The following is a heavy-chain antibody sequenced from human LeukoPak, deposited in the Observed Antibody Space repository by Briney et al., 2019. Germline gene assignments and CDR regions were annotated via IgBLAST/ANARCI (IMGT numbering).Heavy chain of an antibody. Sequence: GGSLRLSCAASGVTVSRNFMSWVRQAPGKGLEWVSIIYDGGDTYYADSVRGRFTTSRDISKNTVYLQMNSLRVEDTAVYFCTRAGEVRPHDGFDIWGQGTMVTVSS. CDR3: TRAGEVRPHDGFDI. J-gene: IGHJ3*02. V-gene: IGHV3-53*01. CDR2: IYDGGDT. CDR1: GVTVSRNF. D-gene: IGHD3-10*01.